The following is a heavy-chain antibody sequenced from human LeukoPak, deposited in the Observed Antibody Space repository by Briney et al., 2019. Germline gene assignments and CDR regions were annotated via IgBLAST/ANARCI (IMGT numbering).Heavy chain of an antibody. D-gene: IGHD3-22*01. Sequence: DSVKVSCKAYGYTFTSYDINWVRQATGQGLEWMGWMNPNSGNTGYAQKFQGRVTMTRNTSISTACMELSSLRSEDTAVYYCARPDYYDSSGDPGFDPWGQGTLVTVSS. CDR1: GYTFTSYD. J-gene: IGHJ5*02. CDR2: MNPNSGNT. V-gene: IGHV1-8*01. CDR3: ARPDYYDSSGDPGFDP.